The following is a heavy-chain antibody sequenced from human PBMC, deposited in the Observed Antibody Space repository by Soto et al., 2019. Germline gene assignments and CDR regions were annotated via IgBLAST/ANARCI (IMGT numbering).Heavy chain of an antibody. CDR3: SASRGSSSLYYFDY. CDR1: GFTFSTYA. J-gene: IGHJ4*01. Sequence: EVQLLESGGGLVQPGGSLRLSCAASGFTFSTYAMSCVRQAPGKGLEWVSAIIGSGESTYYTDSVKGRFTVSRDKSNNTLCLQVDSLRAEDRAIYYCSASRGSSSLYYFDYWGHGTMVTVSS. D-gene: IGHD6-6*01. V-gene: IGHV3-23*01. CDR2: IIGSGEST.